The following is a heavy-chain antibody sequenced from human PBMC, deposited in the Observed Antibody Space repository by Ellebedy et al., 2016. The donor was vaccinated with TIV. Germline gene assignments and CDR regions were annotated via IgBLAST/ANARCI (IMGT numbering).Heavy chain of an antibody. Sequence: GESLKISXKGSGYSFTSYWIGWARQMPGKGLEWMGIIYPGDSDTRYSPSFQGQVTISADKSISTAYLQWSSLKASDTAMYYCARGGYSYGPRDAFDIWGQGTMVTVSS. J-gene: IGHJ3*02. CDR3: ARGGYSYGPRDAFDI. V-gene: IGHV5-51*01. CDR1: GYSFTSYW. D-gene: IGHD5-18*01. CDR2: IYPGDSDT.